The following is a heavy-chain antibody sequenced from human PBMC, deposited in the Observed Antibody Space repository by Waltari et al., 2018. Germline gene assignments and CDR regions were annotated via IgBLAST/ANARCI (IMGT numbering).Heavy chain of an antibody. CDR1: GFTFSSYT. CDR3: AGNMGATFV. D-gene: IGHD1-26*01. V-gene: IGHV3-48*02. CDR2: ISTSSSTI. Sequence: EVQLVGSGGGLVQPGGSRRLSCAASGFTFSSYTMNWVRQAPGKGLEWVSYISTSSSTIYYSDSVKGRFTISRDNAKNSLYLQMNSLRDEDTAVYYCAGNMGATFVWGQGTLVTVSS. J-gene: IGHJ4*02.